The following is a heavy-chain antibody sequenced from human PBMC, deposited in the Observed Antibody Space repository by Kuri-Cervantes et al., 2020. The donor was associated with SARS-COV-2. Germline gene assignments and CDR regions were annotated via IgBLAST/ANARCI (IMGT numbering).Heavy chain of an antibody. CDR2: ISSSSSYI. V-gene: IGHV3-21*01. CDR3: ARVAGEGPIYYYYMDV. J-gene: IGHJ6*03. Sequence: GGSLRLSCAASGFTVSSNYMSWVRQAPGKGLEWVSSISSSSSYIYYADSVKGRFTISRDNAKNSLYLQMNSLRAEDTAVYYCARVAGEGPIYYYYMDVWGKGTTVTVSS. CDR1: GFTVSSNY.